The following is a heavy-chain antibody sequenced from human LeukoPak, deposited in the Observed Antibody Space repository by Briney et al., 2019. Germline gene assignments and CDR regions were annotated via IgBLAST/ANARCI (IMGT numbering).Heavy chain of an antibody. D-gene: IGHD6-19*01. CDR3: ARQRSVAGQDYFDY. Sequence: SETLSLTCTVSGGSISSSTYYWGWIRQPPGKGLEWIGSGYYSGSTYYNPSLKSRVTISVDTSKNQFSLKLSSVTAADTAVYYCARQRSVAGQDYFDYWGQGTLVTVSS. CDR1: GGSISSSTYY. V-gene: IGHV4-39*01. CDR2: GYYSGST. J-gene: IGHJ4*02.